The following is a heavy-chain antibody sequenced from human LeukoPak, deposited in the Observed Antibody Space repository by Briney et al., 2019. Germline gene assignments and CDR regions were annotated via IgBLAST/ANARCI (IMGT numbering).Heavy chain of an antibody. J-gene: IGHJ4*02. CDR3: ARLHVGYCSSTSCPYYFDY. V-gene: IGHV4-34*01. D-gene: IGHD2-2*01. CDR1: GGSFSGYY. CDR2: INHSGST. Sequence: PSETLSLTCAVYGGSFSGYYWSWIRQPPGKGLEWIGEINHSGSTNYNPSLKSRVTISVDTSKNQFSLKLSSVTAADTAVYYCARLHVGYCSSTSCPYYFDYWGQGTLVTVSS.